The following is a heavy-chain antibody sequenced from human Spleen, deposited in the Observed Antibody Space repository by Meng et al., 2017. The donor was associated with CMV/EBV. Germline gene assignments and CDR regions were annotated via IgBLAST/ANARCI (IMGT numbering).Heavy chain of an antibody. CDR1: GGSISSSSYY. D-gene: IGHD2-2*02. CDR2: IYYSGST. Sequence: SETLSLTCTVSGGSISSSSYYWGWIRQPPGKGLEWIGSIYYSGSTYYNPSLKSRVTISVDTSKNQFSLKLSSVTAADTAVYYCARHRGCYNCYFDYWGQGTLVTVSS. V-gene: IGHV4-39*01. CDR3: ARHRGCYNCYFDY. J-gene: IGHJ4*02.